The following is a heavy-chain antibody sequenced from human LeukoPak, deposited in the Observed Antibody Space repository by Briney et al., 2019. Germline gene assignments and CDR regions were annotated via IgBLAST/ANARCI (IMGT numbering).Heavy chain of an antibody. V-gene: IGHV4-59*12. CDR3: ARDSTGYDYFDY. J-gene: IGHJ4*02. CDR1: GGSISSYY. CDR2: IYYSGST. Sequence: PSETLSLTCTVSGGSISSYYWSWIRQPPGKGLEWIGYIYYSGSTNYNPSLKSRLTISVDTSKNQFSLKLSSVTAADTAVYYCARDSTGYDYFDYWGQGTLVTVSS. D-gene: IGHD5-12*01.